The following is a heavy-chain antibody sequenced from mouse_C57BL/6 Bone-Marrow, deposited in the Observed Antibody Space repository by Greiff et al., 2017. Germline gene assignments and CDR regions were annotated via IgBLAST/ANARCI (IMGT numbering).Heavy chain of an antibody. CDR3: AYDYDERPYFDY. CDR2: INPNYGTT. Sequence: VQLKESGPELVKPGASVKISCKASGYSFTDYNMNWVKQSNGKSLEWIGVINPNYGTTSYNQKFKGKATLTVDQSSSTAYMQLNSLTSEDSAVYYGAYDYDERPYFDYWGQGTTLTVSS. D-gene: IGHD2-4*01. CDR1: GYSFTDYN. V-gene: IGHV1-39*01. J-gene: IGHJ2*01.